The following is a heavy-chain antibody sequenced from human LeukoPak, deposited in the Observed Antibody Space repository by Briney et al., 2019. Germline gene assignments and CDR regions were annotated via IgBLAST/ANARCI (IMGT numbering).Heavy chain of an antibody. CDR1: GFTFSSYA. V-gene: IGHV3-23*01. CDR2: ISGSGGST. Sequence: GGSLRLSCAASGFTFSSYAMSWVRQAPGKGLEWVSAISGSGGSTYYADSVKGRFTISRDNSKNTLYLQMNSLRAEDTAVYYCASASMIVVVITYWGQGTLVTVSS. J-gene: IGHJ4*02. CDR3: ASASMIVVVITY. D-gene: IGHD3-22*01.